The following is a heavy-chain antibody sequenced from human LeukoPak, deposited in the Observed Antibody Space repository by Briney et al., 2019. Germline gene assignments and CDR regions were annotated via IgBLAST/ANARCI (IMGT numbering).Heavy chain of an antibody. V-gene: IGHV3-9*01. CDR2: ISWNSGSI. CDR3: AKANMLYYYAFDY. CDR1: GFTFDDYA. Sequence: PGGSLRLSCAASGFTFDDYAMHWVRQAPGKGLEWVSGISWNSGSICYADSVKGRFTISRDNAKNSLYLQMNSLRAEDTALYYCAKANMLYYYAFDYWGQGTLVTVSS. D-gene: IGHD3-10*01. J-gene: IGHJ4*02.